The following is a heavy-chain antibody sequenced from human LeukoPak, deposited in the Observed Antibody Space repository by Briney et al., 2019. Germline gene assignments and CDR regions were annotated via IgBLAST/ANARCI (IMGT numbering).Heavy chain of an antibody. D-gene: IGHD3-10*01. CDR1: GFTFSSYS. CDR3: ASGITPSDY. CDR2: ISSSSSTI. J-gene: IGHJ4*02. Sequence: PGGSLRLSCAASGFTFSSYSMNWVRQAPGKGLEWVSYISSSSSTIYYADSVKGRFTISRDNAKNSLYLQMNSLRAEDTAVYYCASGITPSDYWGQGTLVTVSS. V-gene: IGHV3-48*01.